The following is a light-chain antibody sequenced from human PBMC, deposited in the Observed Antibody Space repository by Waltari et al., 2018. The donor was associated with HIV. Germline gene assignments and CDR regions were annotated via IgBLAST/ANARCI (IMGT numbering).Light chain of an antibody. Sequence: DIVLTQSPGTVSFSPGERATLSCRASQSIRSNSLAWYQQKPGQAPRLLIYDVSTRATGIPDRVSGSGSGTDFTLTISRLEPEDFAVYYCQQYGDSPPYTFGQGTKVEIK. CDR1: QSIRSNS. J-gene: IGKJ2*01. V-gene: IGKV3-20*01. CDR3: QQYGDSPPYT. CDR2: DVS.